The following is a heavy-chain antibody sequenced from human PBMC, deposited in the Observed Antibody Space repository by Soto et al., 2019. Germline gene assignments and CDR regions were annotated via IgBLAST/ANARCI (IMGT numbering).Heavy chain of an antibody. V-gene: IGHV1-69*13. Sequence: SVKVSCKASGGTFSSYAISWVRQAPGQGLEWMGGIIPIFGTANYAQKFQGRVTITADESTSTAYMELSSLRSEDTAVYYCARDQYYYDSSGYLGRRGWGQGTLVTVSS. J-gene: IGHJ4*02. CDR1: GGTFSSYA. CDR2: IIPIFGTA. D-gene: IGHD3-22*01. CDR3: ARDQYYYDSSGYLGRRG.